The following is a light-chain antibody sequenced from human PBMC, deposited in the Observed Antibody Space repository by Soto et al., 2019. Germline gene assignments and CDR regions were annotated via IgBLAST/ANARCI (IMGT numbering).Light chain of an antibody. V-gene: IGKV3-15*01. CDR2: GAS. J-gene: IGKJ4*01. Sequence: EIVMTQSPATLSVSPVEIVTLSFRASQDIRSSLAWYQQKPSQAPRLLIYGASIRATGVPATFSGSGSGTEFTLSISSLQSEHLGVYYCQQDSSWPLTFGGGTKVDIK. CDR3: QQDSSWPLT. CDR1: QDIRSS.